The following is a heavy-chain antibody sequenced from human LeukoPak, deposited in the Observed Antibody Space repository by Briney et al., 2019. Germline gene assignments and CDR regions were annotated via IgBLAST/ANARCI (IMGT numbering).Heavy chain of an antibody. J-gene: IGHJ4*02. CDR2: ITGAGGST. CDR1: GFAFSSSA. D-gene: IGHD6-13*01. Sequence: PGGSLRLSCEASGFAFSSSAMHWIRQAPGKGLECVSTITGAGGSTWYRDSVRGRFTISRDNSKNSLSLQMSSLRADDTAIYYCAKDDTSSWYDYFFDHWGQGTLVTVSS. CDR3: AKDDTSSWYDYFFDH. V-gene: IGHV3-23*01.